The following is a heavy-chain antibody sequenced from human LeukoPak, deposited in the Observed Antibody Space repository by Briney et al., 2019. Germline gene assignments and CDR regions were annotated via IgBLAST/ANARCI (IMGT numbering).Heavy chain of an antibody. CDR3: ARGPRATVTAPYYFDY. J-gene: IGHJ4*02. V-gene: IGHV1-2*04. Sequence: GASVKVSCKASGYTFTGYYMHWVRQAPGQGLEWMGWIDPNSGGTNYAQKFQGWVTMTRDTSISTAYMELSRLRSDDTAVYYCARGPRATVTAPYYFDYWGQGTLVTVSS. D-gene: IGHD4-17*01. CDR2: IDPNSGGT. CDR1: GYTFTGYY.